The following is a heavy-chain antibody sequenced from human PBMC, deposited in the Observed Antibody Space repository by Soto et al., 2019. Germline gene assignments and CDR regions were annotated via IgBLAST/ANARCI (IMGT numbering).Heavy chain of an antibody. CDR3: AKPPPYCISTSCPMDV. V-gene: IGHV3-9*01. J-gene: IGHJ6*02. CDR2: ISWNSGSI. CDR1: GFTFEDYA. Sequence: PGGSLRLACAASGFTFEDYAMHWVRQAPGKGLEWVSGISWNSGSIGYADSVKGRFTISRDNAKNSLYLQMNSLRAEDTALYYCAKPPPYCISTSCPMDVWGQGTTVTVSS. D-gene: IGHD2-2*01.